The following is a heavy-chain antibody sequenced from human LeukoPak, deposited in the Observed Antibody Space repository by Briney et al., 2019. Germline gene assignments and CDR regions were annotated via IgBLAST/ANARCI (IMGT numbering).Heavy chain of an antibody. D-gene: IGHD6-13*01. CDR2: INPNSGGT. V-gene: IGHV1-2*02. J-gene: IGHJ6*02. Sequence: EASVKVSCKASGYTFTGYYMHWVRQAPGQGLEWMGWINPNSGGTNYAQKFQGRVTMTRDTSISTAYMELSRLRSDDTAVYYCARGPGYSSSWYLGYYYYHGMDVWGQGTTVTVSS. CDR1: GYTFTGYY. CDR3: ARGPGYSSSWYLGYYYYHGMDV.